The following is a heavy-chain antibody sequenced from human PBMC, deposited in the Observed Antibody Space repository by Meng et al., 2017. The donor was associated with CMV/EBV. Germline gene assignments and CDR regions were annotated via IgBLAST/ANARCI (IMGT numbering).Heavy chain of an antibody. J-gene: IGHJ4*02. Sequence: SETLSLTCTVSGGSISSSSYYWGWIRQPPGKGLERIGSIYYSGSTYYNPSLKSRVTISVDTSKNQFSLKLSSVTAADTAVYYCARVRCSSTSCYGDFDYWGQGTLVTVSS. V-gene: IGHV4-39*01. CDR2: IYYSGST. CDR3: ARVRCSSTSCYGDFDY. CDR1: GGSISSSSYY. D-gene: IGHD2-2*01.